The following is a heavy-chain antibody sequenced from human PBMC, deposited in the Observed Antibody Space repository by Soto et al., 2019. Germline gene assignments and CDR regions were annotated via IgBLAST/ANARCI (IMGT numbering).Heavy chain of an antibody. D-gene: IGHD1-26*01. CDR3: ARSISGSYSAHYYYYYGMDI. CDR2: IYTSGST. CDR1: GGSISSYY. Sequence: SETLYLTCTVSGGSISSYYWSWIRQPAGNGLEWIGRIYTSGSTNYNPSLKSRVTMSVDTSKNQFSLKLSSATAADTAVYYCARSISGSYSAHYYYYYGMDIWGQGTTVTVSS. J-gene: IGHJ6*02. V-gene: IGHV4-4*07.